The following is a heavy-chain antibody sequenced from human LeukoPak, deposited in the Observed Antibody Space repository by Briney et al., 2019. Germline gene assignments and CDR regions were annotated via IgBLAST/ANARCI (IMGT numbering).Heavy chain of an antibody. CDR2: ISWNSDSI. CDR1: GFTFDDYA. Sequence: GGSLRLSCAASGFTFDDYAMHWVRQAPGKGLEWVSGISWNSDSIDYADSVKGRFTISRDNAKNSLYLQMNSLRAEDTALYYCARRAFSGYDYYFDYWGQGTLVTVSS. V-gene: IGHV3-9*01. D-gene: IGHD5-12*01. J-gene: IGHJ4*02. CDR3: ARRAFSGYDYYFDY.